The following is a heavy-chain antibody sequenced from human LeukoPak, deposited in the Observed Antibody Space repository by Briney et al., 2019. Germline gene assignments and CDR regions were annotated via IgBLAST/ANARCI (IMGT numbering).Heavy chain of an antibody. D-gene: IGHD1-26*01. V-gene: IGHV4-4*07. J-gene: IGHJ6*02. CDR3: ARDSVGLRGSFYYYYYGMDV. CDR1: GGSISSYY. CDR2: IYTSGST. Sequence: PSETLSLTCTVSGGSISSYYWSWIRQPAGKGLEWIGRIYTSGSTNYNPSLKSRVTMSVDTSKNQFSLKLSSVTAADTAVYYCARDSVGLRGSFYYYYYGMDVWGQGTTVTVSS.